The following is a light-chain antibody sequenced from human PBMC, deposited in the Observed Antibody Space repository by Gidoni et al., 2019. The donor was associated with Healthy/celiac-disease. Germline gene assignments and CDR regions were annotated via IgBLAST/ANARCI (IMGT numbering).Light chain of an antibody. CDR2: GAS. J-gene: IGKJ2*01. Sequence: EIVMTQSPATLSVSPGERATLSCRASQSVSSNLAWYQQKPGQAPRLLIYGASTRATGSPARFSGSGSGTEFTLTISSLQSEDFAVDYCKQYNNWPPYTFGQGTKLEIK. CDR3: KQYNNWPPYT. V-gene: IGKV3-15*01. CDR1: QSVSSN.